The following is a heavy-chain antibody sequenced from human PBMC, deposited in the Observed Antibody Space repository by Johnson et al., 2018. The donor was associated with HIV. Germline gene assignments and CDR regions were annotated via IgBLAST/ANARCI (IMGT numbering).Heavy chain of an antibody. D-gene: IGHD1-26*01. CDR2: IWYDGSNK. J-gene: IGHJ3*02. CDR1: GFTVSSNY. V-gene: IGHV3-30*02. CDR3: AKDRWEGDAFDI. Sequence: VQLVESGGGLIQPGGSLRLSCAASGFTVSSNYMSWVRQAPGKGLEWVAVIWYDGSNKYYADSVKGRFTISRDNSKNTLFLHMNGLRPDDTAVYSCAKDRWEGDAFDIWGQGTMVTVSS.